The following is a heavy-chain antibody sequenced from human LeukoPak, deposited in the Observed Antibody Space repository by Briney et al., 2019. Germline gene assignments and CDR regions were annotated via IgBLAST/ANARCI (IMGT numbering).Heavy chain of an antibody. V-gene: IGHV3-66*01. CDR1: GFTVSSNY. J-gene: IGHJ4*02. CDR3: ARDPSGYVDY. CDR2: IYSGGST. D-gene: IGHD6-13*01. Sequence: SGGSLRLSCAASGFTVSSNYMSWVRQAPGMGLEWVSVIYSGGSTYYADSVKGRFTISRDNSKNTLYLQMNSLRAEDTAVYYCARDPSGYVDYWGQGTLVTVSS.